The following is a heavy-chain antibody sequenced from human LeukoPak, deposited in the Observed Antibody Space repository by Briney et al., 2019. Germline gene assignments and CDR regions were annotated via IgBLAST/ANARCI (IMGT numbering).Heavy chain of an antibody. CDR2: IYTSGST. CDR1: GGSISSYY. CDR3: ARHKYGPTYYDFWSGYSRDDGWFDP. V-gene: IGHV4-4*09. Sequence: SETLSLTCTVSGGSISSYYWSWIRQPPGKGLEWIGYIYTSGSTNYNPSLKSRVTTSVDTSKNQFSLTLSSVTVADTAVYYCARHKYGPTYYDFWSGYSRDDGWFDPWGQGTLVTVSS. J-gene: IGHJ5*02. D-gene: IGHD3-3*01.